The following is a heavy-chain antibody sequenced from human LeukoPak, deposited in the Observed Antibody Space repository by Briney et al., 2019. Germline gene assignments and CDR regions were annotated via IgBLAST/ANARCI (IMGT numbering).Heavy chain of an antibody. CDR3: TRDPGGGYSPTWYEGLFKY. D-gene: IGHD5-18*01. CDR1: GFLFRSYA. V-gene: IGHV3-23*01. J-gene: IGHJ4*02. CDR2: ISPSGDTT. Sequence: PGGSLRLSCAASGFLFRSYAMTWVRQAPGKGLQWVAAISPSGDTTYYADSVRGRFTVSRDNSNDILFLQVNNLRAEDTAVYFCTRDPGGGYSPTWYEGLFKYWGQGTLL.